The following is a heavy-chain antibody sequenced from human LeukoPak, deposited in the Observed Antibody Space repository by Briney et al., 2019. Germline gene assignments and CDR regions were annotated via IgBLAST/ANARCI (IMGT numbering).Heavy chain of an antibody. CDR3: ARDEYYDSSGYYSYYYYYYMDV. J-gene: IGHJ6*03. V-gene: IGHV1-69*05. CDR2: IIPIFGTA. D-gene: IGHD3-22*01. CDR1: GGTFSSYA. Sequence: GASVKVSCKASGGTFSSYAISWVRQAPGQGLEWVGRIIPIFGTANYAQKFQGRVTITTDESTSTAYMELSSLRSEDTAVYYCARDEYYDSSGYYSYYYYYYMDVWGRGTTVTVSS.